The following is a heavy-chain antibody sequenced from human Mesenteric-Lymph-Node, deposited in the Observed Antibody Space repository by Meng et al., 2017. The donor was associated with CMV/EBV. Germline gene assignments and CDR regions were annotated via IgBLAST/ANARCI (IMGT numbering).Heavy chain of an antibody. Sequence: GESLKISCAASGFIVSGNYMRWVRQAPGTGLEWVSSISSSSSYIYYADSVKGRFTISRDNAKNSLYLQMNSLRAEDTAVYYCVQVGLGGITHWDYWGQGTLVTVSS. CDR2: ISSSSSYI. D-gene: IGHD3-16*01. J-gene: IGHJ4*02. CDR1: GFIVSGNY. CDR3: VQVGLGGITHWDY. V-gene: IGHV3-21*01.